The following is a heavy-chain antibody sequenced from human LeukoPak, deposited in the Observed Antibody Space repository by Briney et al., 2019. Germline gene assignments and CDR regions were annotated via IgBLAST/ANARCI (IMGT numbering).Heavy chain of an antibody. CDR3: ARLGSYYDEGWWEYYYYMDV. J-gene: IGHJ6*03. D-gene: IGHD1-26*01. CDR1: GFTFSDYY. CDR2: ISSSGSTI. V-gene: IGHV3-11*04. Sequence: GGSLRLSCAASGFTFSDYYMSWIRQAPGKGLEWVSYISSSGSTIYYADSVKGRFTISRDNAKNSLYLQMNSLRAEDTAVYYCARLGSYYDEGWWEYYYYMDVWGKGTTVTVSS.